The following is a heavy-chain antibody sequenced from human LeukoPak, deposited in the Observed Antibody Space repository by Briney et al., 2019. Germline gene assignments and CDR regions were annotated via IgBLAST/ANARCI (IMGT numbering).Heavy chain of an antibody. V-gene: IGHV1-2*02. D-gene: IGHD1-26*01. CDR3: TRGVERGVGATTYYFDY. Sequence: ASVKVSCKASGYTFTGYYTHWVRQAPGQGLEWMGWINPNSGGTNYAQKFQGRVSMTRDTSISTAFMELSRLRSDDTAVYYCTRGVERGVGATTYYFDYWGQGTLVTVSS. CDR1: GYTFTGYY. J-gene: IGHJ4*02. CDR2: INPNSGGT.